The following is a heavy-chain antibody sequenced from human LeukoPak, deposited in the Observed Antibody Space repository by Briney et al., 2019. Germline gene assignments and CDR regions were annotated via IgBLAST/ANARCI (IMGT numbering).Heavy chain of an antibody. CDR1: GGSIDSYY. Sequence: SETLSLTCTVSGGSIDSYYWNWIRQPPGKGLEWIGYIYYTGSTEYHPSLKSRVTISLDTSKNQFSLKLTSVTAADTAVYYCARVYQSAEYYFDYWGQGNLVSVSS. D-gene: IGHD2-2*01. V-gene: IGHV4-59*01. CDR2: IYYTGST. CDR3: ARVYQSAEYYFDY. J-gene: IGHJ4*02.